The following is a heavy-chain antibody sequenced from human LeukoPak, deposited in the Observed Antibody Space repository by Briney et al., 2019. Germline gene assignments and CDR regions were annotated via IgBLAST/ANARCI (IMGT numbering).Heavy chain of an antibody. CDR1: GFVFSDYA. CDR3: ARELLRDKDYYYYGMDV. CDR2: IGGSGSTK. D-gene: IGHD5-24*01. V-gene: IGHV3-21*01. Sequence: PGGSLRLSCTASGFVFSDYAMHWVRQAPGKGLEWVSTIGGSGSTKFYADSVEGRFTISRDNAKNSLYLQMNSLRAEDTAVYYCARELLRDKDYYYYGMDVWGQGTTVTVSS. J-gene: IGHJ6*02.